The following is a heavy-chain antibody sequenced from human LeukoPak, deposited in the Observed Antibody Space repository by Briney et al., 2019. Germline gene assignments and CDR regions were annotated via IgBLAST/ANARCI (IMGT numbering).Heavy chain of an antibody. Sequence: PGGSLRLTCAAPGFTFSRNWMHWVRQTPGKRLVWVSRINSDGSSTRYAESVKGRFTISRDNAKNTLDLQMSSLRAEDTAVYYCARVDCSGGSCYFDYWGQGTLVTVSS. CDR3: ARVDCSGGSCYFDY. D-gene: IGHD2-15*01. CDR2: INSDGSST. CDR1: GFTFSRNW. J-gene: IGHJ4*02. V-gene: IGHV3-74*01.